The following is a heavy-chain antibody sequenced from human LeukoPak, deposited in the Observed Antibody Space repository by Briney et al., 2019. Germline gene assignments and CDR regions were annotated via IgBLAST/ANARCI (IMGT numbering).Heavy chain of an antibody. CDR2: IHPFDSDT. J-gene: IGHJ4*02. Sequence: GESLKISCQGSGYSFTSYWIAWVRQMPGKGLEWMGIIHPFDSDTRYSPSFQGQVTISADKSVTTAYLQWSSLRASDTAIYYCARRQGASGDYNFDYWGQGTLVTVSS. D-gene: IGHD4-17*01. CDR3: ARRQGASGDYNFDY. V-gene: IGHV5-51*01. CDR1: GYSFTSYW.